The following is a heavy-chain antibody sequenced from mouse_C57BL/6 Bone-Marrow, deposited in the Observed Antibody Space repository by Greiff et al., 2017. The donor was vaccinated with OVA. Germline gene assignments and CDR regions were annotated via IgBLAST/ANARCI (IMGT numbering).Heavy chain of an antibody. CDR2: IDPETGGT. CDR1: GYTFTDYE. CDR3: TRMADC. V-gene: IGHV1-15*01. Sequence: VQLQQSGAELVRPGASVTLSCKASGYTFTDYEMNWVKQTPVHGLEWIGAIDPETGGTAYNQKFKGKAILTADKSSSPAYMELRSLTSEDSAVYYLTRMADCWGRGTTLTVSS. J-gene: IGHJ2*01.